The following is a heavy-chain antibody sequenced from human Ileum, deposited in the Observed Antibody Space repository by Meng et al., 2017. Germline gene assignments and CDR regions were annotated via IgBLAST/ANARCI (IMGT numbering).Heavy chain of an antibody. D-gene: IGHD3-10*01. Sequence: GESLKISCAASGFTFSSNWMRWVRQAPGKGLVWVSRINSDGSSTTYADSVKGRFTISRDNAKNTLYLQMNSLRAEDTAVYYCARVPNGVNYGSGIRNYWGQGTLVTVSS. CDR2: INSDGSST. V-gene: IGHV3-74*01. CDR3: ARVPNGVNYGSGIRNY. CDR1: GFTFSSNW. J-gene: IGHJ4*02.